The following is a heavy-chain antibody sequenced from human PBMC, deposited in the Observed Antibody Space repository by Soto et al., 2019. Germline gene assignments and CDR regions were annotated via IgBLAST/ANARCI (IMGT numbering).Heavy chain of an antibody. V-gene: IGHV4-59*01. CDR3: ARAYGGFDNGLDV. D-gene: IGHD5-12*01. J-gene: IGHJ6*02. CDR1: GDSIRSYY. Sequence: QVQLQESGPGLVKPSETLSLTCTVSGDSIRSYYWTWIRQPPGKGLELIGYIYYSGGTRYNPSLKSRVTISVDMSKNQFSLKLSSVIAADTAVYYCARAYGGFDNGLDVWGQGTAVTVSS. CDR2: IYYSGGT.